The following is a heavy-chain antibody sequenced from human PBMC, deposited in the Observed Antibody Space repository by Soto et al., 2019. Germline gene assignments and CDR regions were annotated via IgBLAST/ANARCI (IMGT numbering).Heavy chain of an antibody. Sequence: GGSLRLSFAASGFTFSSYSMNWVRQAPGKGLEWVSYISSSSSTIYYADSVKGRFTISRDNAKNSLYLQMNSLRAEDTAVYYCARSLGSNGWGDYYYDMDVWGKGTTVTVSS. CDR1: GFTFSSYS. D-gene: IGHD6-19*01. V-gene: IGHV3-48*04. CDR3: ARSLGSNGWGDYYYDMDV. CDR2: ISSSSSTI. J-gene: IGHJ6*03.